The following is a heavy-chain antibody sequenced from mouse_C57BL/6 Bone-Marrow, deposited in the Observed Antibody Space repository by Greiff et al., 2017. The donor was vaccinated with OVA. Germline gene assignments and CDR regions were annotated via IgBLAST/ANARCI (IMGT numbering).Heavy chain of an antibody. CDR3: ARSSIYYDYDGAWFAY. J-gene: IGHJ3*01. D-gene: IGHD2-4*01. V-gene: IGHV1-69*01. CDR2: IDPSDSYT. CDR1: GYTFTSYW. Sequence: QVQLQQPGAELVMPGASVKLSCKASGYTFTSYWMHWVKQRPGQGLEWIGEIDPSDSYTNYNQKFKGKSTLTVDKSSSTAYMQLSSLTSEDSAVYDCARSSIYYDYDGAWFAYWGQGTLVTVSA.